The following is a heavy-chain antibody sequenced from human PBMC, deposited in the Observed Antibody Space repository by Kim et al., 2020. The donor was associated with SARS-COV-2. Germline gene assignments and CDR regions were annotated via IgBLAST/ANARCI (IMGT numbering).Heavy chain of an antibody. V-gene: IGHV4-31*02. D-gene: IGHD5-12*01. Sequence: YNPALKSRVTITLDPSKNQFSLKLSSGTAADTAVYYCARVNGPKLATIDYWGQGTLVTVSS. J-gene: IGHJ4*02. CDR3: ARVNGPKLATIDY.